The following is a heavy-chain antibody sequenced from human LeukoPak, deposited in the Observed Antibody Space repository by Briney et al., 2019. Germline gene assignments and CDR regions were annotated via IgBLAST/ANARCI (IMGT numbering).Heavy chain of an antibody. CDR1: GLTFSSYG. V-gene: IGHV3-30*03. CDR2: ISDDGSNK. D-gene: IGHD1-26*01. J-gene: IGHJ3*02. CDR3: ASSVGATTGDAFDI. Sequence: GGSLRLSCAASGLTFSSYGMHWVRQAPGKGLEWVAVISDDGSNKNYADSVKGRFTISRDNAKNSLYLQMNSLRAEDTALYYCASSVGATTGDAFDIWGQGTMVTVSS.